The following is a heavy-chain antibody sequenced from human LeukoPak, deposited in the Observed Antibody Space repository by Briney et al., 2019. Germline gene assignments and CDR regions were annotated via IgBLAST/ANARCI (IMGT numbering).Heavy chain of an antibody. V-gene: IGHV3-23*01. D-gene: IGHD3-22*01. J-gene: IGHJ4*02. Sequence: GGSLRLSCAASGFTFSSYAMNWVRQAPGKGLEWVSAISGSGGSTYYADSVKGRFTISRDNSKNTLYLQMNSLRAEDTAVYYCARDLDSGGYSSFDYWGQGNLVTVSS. CDR1: GFTFSSYA. CDR2: ISGSGGST. CDR3: ARDLDSGGYSSFDY.